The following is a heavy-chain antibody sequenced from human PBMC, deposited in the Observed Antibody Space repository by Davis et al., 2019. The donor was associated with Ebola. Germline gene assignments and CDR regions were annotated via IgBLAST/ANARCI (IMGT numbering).Heavy chain of an antibody. J-gene: IGHJ3*02. Sequence: GESLKISCAAYGFTFGDYAINWVRQAPGKGLEWVSSISISSAFIYYADSVKGRFTVSRDNAKNSLSLQMDSLGAEDTAVYYCAGGESGWDASDIWGRGTMVTVSS. CDR3: AGGESGWDASDI. CDR1: GFTFGDYA. D-gene: IGHD6-19*01. CDR2: ISISSAFI. V-gene: IGHV3-21*01.